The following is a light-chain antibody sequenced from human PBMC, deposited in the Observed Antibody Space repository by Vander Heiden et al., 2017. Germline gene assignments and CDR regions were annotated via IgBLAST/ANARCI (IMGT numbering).Light chain of an antibody. V-gene: IGKV4-1*01. CDR2: WAS. CDR3: QQYHSSHRA. J-gene: IGKJ1*01. Sequence: DIVMTQSPDSLAVSLGERATINCKSSQSVLYSSNNKNYLAWYHHRPGQPPKLLIYWASTRESGVPDRFSGSGSGTDFTLSSSSLQAEDVAVYYCQQYHSSHRAFG. CDR1: QSVLYSSNNKNY.